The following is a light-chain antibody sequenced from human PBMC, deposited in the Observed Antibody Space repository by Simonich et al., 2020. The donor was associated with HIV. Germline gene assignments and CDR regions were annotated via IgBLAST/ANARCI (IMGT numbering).Light chain of an antibody. Sequence: DIVMTQSPDSLAVSLGERATINCKSSQSVLYSSTNKNYLAWYQQKPGHPPNLLIYWAATRESGVPDRFSASGSGTDFTLTISSLQAEDVAIYYCQQYYSTPPTFGQGTKVEIK. J-gene: IGKJ1*01. CDR2: WAA. CDR1: QSVLYSSTNKNY. V-gene: IGKV4-1*01. CDR3: QQYYSTPPT.